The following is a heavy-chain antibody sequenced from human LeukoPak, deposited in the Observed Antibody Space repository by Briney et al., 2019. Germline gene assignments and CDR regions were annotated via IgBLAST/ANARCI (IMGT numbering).Heavy chain of an antibody. J-gene: IGHJ5*02. Sequence: SETLSLTCTVSGGSISSYYWSWIRQPPGKGLEWIGEINHSGSTNYNPSLKSRVTISVDTSKNQFSLKLSSVTAADTAVYYCARGKIAARSRINWFDPWGQGTLVTVSS. CDR2: INHSGST. V-gene: IGHV4-34*01. CDR3: ARGKIAARSRINWFDP. D-gene: IGHD6-6*01. CDR1: GGSISSYY.